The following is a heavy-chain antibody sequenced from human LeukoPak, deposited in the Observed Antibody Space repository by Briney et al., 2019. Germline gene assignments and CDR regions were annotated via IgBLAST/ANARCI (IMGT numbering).Heavy chain of an antibody. J-gene: IGHJ4*02. CDR2: INHSGST. D-gene: IGHD6-19*01. V-gene: IGHV4-34*01. Sequence: SETLSLTCAVYGGSFSGYYWSWIRQPPGKGLEWIGEINHSGSTNYNPSLKSRVTISVDTSKNQFSLKLSSVTAADTAVCYCARGVRDSSGWYGGRISAYIYYFDYWGQGTLVTVSS. CDR3: ARGVRDSSGWYGGRISAYIYYFDY. CDR1: GGSFSGYY.